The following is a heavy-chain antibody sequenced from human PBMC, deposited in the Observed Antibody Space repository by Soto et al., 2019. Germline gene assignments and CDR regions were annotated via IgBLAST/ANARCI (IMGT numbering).Heavy chain of an antibody. V-gene: IGHV3-48*02. CDR2: IGKSSSPI. CDR1: GFTFSSYS. CDR3: ARDSGRGGADDY. Sequence: EVQLVESGGGLVQPGGSLRLSCAASGFTFSSYSTTWVRQAPGKGLEWVSYIGKSSSPIFYADSVRGRFFISRDNAKNSLYLQMNSLRDVDTAVYYCARDSGRGGADDYWGQGTLVTVSS. D-gene: IGHD1-26*01. J-gene: IGHJ4*02.